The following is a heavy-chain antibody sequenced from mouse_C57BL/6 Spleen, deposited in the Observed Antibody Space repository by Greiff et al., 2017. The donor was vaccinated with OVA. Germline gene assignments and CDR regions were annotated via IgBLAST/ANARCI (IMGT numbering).Heavy chain of an antibody. CDR2: IDPSDSYT. CDR3: ARGGYDSSYAMDY. Sequence: QVQLQQPGAELVMPGASVKLSCKASGYTFTSYWMHWVKQRPGQGLEWIGEIDPSDSYTNYNQKFKGKSTLTVDKSSSTAYMQLSSLTSEDSAVYYCARGGYDSSYAMDYWGQGTTVTVSS. J-gene: IGHJ4*01. D-gene: IGHD1-1*01. CDR1: GYTFTSYW. V-gene: IGHV1-69*01.